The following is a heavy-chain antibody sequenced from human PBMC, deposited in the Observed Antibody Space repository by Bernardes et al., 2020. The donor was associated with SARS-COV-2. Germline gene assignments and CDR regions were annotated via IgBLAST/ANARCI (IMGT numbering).Heavy chain of an antibody. D-gene: IGHD2-2*01. CDR1: GFTFSDYY. CDR2: ISSSGSTI. V-gene: IGHV3-11*01. J-gene: IGHJ6*02. Sequence: GGSLRLSCAASGFTFSDYYMSWIRQAPGKGLEWVSYISSSGSTIYYADSVKGRFTISRDNAKNSLYLQMNSLRAEDTAVYYCARDQVPAARKYYYYYGMDVWGQGTTVTVSS. CDR3: ARDQVPAARKYYYYYGMDV.